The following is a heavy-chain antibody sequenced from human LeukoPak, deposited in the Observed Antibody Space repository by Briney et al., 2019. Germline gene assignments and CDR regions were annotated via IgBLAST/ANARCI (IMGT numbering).Heavy chain of an antibody. V-gene: IGHV5-10-1*01. D-gene: IGHD2-15*01. CDR2: IDPSDSYT. CDR3: ATIGYCSGGSCYPAPPHFDY. Sequence: GESLKISCKGSGYSFTSYWISWARQMPGKGLEWMGRIDPSDSYTNYSPSFQGHVTISADKSISTAYLQWSSLKASDTAMYYCATIGYCSGGSCYPAPPHFDYWGQGTLVTVSS. CDR1: GYSFTSYW. J-gene: IGHJ4*02.